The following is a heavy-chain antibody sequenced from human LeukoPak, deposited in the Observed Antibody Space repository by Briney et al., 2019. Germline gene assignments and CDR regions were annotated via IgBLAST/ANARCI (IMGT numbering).Heavy chain of an antibody. CDR1: GGSFSGYY. V-gene: IGHV4-34*01. Sequence: SETLSLTCAVYGGSFSGYYWTWICQPPGKGLEWIGEINHSGSTYYNPSLKSRVTISVDTSKNQFSLKLSSVTAADTAVYYCARGVLGYCSGGSCYRLDPWGQGTLVTVSS. CDR3: ARGVLGYCSGGSCYRLDP. CDR2: INHSGST. D-gene: IGHD2-15*01. J-gene: IGHJ5*02.